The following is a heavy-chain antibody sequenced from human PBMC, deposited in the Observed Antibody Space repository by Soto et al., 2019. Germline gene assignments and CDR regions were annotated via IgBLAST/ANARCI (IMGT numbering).Heavy chain of an antibody. J-gene: IGHJ4*02. D-gene: IGHD3-9*01. CDR2: TWHDGGNK. V-gene: IGHV3-33*01. CDR3: AREVDCVFAFDY. CDR1: EFAFSTYG. Sequence: QVQLVESGGGVVQSGRSLRLSCAASEFAFSTYGMPWVRQAPGKGLEWVAMTWHDGGNKYHADSVKGRFTISRDNSKNALYLRMNSLGAEDRGVYYGAREVDCVFAFDYWGQGTLVTVSS.